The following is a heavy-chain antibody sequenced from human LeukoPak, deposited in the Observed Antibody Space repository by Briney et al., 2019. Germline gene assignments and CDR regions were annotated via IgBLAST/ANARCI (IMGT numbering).Heavy chain of an antibody. CDR1: GFCFSSHY. CDR3: ARVFLSSIKWCRFDS. CDR2: IKQDGSEK. V-gene: IGHV3-7*02. J-gene: IGHJ5*01. D-gene: IGHD2-15*01. Sequence: GGSLSLTSAVSGFCFSSHYWSWVRQAPGKGLEWVANIKQDGSEKYYVDSVKGRFTISRDNAKSSLYLQMNSLRAEDTAVYYCARVFLSSIKWCRFDSWGQGTLVTVSS.